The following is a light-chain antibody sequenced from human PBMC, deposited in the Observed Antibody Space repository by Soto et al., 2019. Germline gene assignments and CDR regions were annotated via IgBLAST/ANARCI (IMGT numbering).Light chain of an antibody. CDR3: CSYAGSSTYV. V-gene: IGLV2-23*02. CDR2: EVS. Sequence: ALTQPASVSGSPGQSIAISCTGTSSVVGSYNLVSWYQQHPGKAPKLMIYEVSKRPSGVSNRFSGSKSGNTASLTISGLQAEDEADYYCCSYAGSSTYVFGTGTKVTVL. CDR1: SSVVGSYNL. J-gene: IGLJ1*01.